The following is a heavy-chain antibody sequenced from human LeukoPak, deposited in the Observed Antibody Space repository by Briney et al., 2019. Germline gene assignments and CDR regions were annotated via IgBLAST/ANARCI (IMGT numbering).Heavy chain of an antibody. CDR1: GYSFTSYW. D-gene: IGHD4-11*01. CDR3: AKRTSTDMPFDF. CDR2: IYPGDSDT. Sequence: GESLKISCKGSGYSFTSYWIGWVRRMPGKDLEWMGIIYPGDSDTRYSPSFQGQVTISADKSISTAYLQWRSLKASDSAIYYCAKRTSTDMPFDFWGQGTLVTVSS. J-gene: IGHJ4*02. V-gene: IGHV5-51*01.